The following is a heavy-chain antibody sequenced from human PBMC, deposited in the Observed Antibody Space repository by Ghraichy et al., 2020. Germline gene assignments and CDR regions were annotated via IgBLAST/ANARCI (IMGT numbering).Heavy chain of an antibody. CDR3: ARNSYDILTGYRYFDY. CDR2: IDPSDSYT. D-gene: IGHD3-9*01. CDR1: GYSFTSYW. J-gene: IGHJ4*02. Sequence: GESLNISCKGSGYSFTSYWITWVRQMPVKGLEWMGKIDPSDSYTNYSPSFQGHVTISADKSISPAYLQWSSLKASDTAMYSCARNSYDILTGYRYFDYWGQGTLVTVSS. V-gene: IGHV5-10-1*01.